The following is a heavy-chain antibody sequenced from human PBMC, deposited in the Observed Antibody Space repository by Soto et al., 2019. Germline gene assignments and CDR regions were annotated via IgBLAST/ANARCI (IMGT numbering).Heavy chain of an antibody. CDR3: RIVVVPAAMSHDY. Sequence: QLQLQDSGPGLVKPSATLSLTCTVSGGSISSSSYYWGWIRQPPGKALEWIGSLYYSGSTYYNPALTSRVTVSVDTSKSQFSLKLSSVTAADTAVYYCRIVVVPAAMSHDYWGQGSLVTVSS. CDR1: GGSISSSSYY. D-gene: IGHD2-2*01. V-gene: IGHV4-39*01. J-gene: IGHJ4*02. CDR2: LYYSGST.